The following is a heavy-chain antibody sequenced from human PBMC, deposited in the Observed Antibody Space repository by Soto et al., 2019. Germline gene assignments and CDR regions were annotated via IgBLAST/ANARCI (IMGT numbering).Heavy chain of an antibody. V-gene: IGHV4-30-2*01. D-gene: IGHD4-17*01. CDR1: GGSISSGGYS. CDR3: DRALNSGDSFDY. J-gene: IGHJ4*02. Sequence: PSETLSLTCAVSGGSISSGGYSWSWIRQPPGKGLEWIGYTYYSGNTYYNPSLKSRVTISVDGSQNQFSLELRSVTAADTAVYFCDRALNSGDSFDYWGQGTLVTVSS. CDR2: TYYSGNT.